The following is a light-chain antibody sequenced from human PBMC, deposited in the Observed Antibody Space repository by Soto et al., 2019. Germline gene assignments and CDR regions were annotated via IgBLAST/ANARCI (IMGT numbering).Light chain of an antibody. CDR2: DAS. CDR1: QTIDNT. J-gene: IGKJ1*01. CDR3: QQRSNWPVT. V-gene: IGKV3-11*01. Sequence: EIVMTQSPATLSLSPGERATLSCRASQTIDNTLAWYQRKPGQAPRLLIYDASNRATGIPARFSGSGSGTDFTLTISSLEPEDFAVYYCQQRSNWPVTFGQGTKVDIK.